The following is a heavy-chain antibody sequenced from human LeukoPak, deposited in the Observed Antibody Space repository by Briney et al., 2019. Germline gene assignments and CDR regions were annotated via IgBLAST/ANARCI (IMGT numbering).Heavy chain of an antibody. D-gene: IGHD6-13*01. CDR3: ARGPIAAAVPWFDP. J-gene: IGHJ5*02. Sequence: SETLSLTCTVSGGSISSHYWSWIRQPPGKGLEWIGYIYYSGSTNYNPSLKSRVTISIDTSKNQFSLKLSSVTAADTAVYYCARGPIAAAVPWFDPWGQGTLVTVSS. CDR1: GGSISSHY. V-gene: IGHV4-59*11. CDR2: IYYSGST.